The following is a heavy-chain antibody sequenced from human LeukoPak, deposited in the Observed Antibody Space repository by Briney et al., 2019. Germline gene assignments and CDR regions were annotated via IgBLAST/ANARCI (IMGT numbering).Heavy chain of an antibody. CDR2: IDWDDDK. CDR1: GFSLSTSGMR. CDR3: ARIGPNWTVDY. J-gene: IGHJ4*02. Sequence: SGPALVKPTQTLTLTCTFSGFSLSTSGMRVSWIRQPPGKALEWLARIDWDDDKFYSTSRKTRLTISKDTSKNQVVLTMTNMDPVDTATYYCARIGPNWTVDYWGQGTLVTVSS. D-gene: IGHD1-1*01. V-gene: IGHV2-70*04.